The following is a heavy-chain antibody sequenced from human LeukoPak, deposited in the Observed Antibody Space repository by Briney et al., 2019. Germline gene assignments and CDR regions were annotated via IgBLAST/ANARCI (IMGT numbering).Heavy chain of an antibody. CDR3: ATRDAGERITIFGVVTHFDY. Sequence: ASVKVSCKASGYTFTGYYMHWVRQAPGQGLEWMGRINPNSGGTNYAQKFQGRVTMTRDTSISTAYMELSRLRSDDTAVYYCATRDAGERITIFGVVTHFDYWGQGTLVTVSS. CDR1: GYTFTGYY. V-gene: IGHV1-2*06. CDR2: INPNSGGT. J-gene: IGHJ4*02. D-gene: IGHD3-3*01.